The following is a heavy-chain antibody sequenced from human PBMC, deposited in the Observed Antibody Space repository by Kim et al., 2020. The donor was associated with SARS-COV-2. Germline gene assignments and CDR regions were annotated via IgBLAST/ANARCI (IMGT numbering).Heavy chain of an antibody. Sequence: GGSLRLSCGASGFTFGDHAMHWVRQAPGKGLEWVSGINFNGDMTVYADSVKGRFTISRDNAKNSLFLQMNSLRPEDTAWYYCAKVLNTNGYSYFHYWGQGTLVTVSS. CDR3: AKVLNTNGYSYFHY. D-gene: IGHD5-18*01. CDR1: GFTFGDHA. J-gene: IGHJ4*02. V-gene: IGHV3-9*01. CDR2: INFNGDMT.